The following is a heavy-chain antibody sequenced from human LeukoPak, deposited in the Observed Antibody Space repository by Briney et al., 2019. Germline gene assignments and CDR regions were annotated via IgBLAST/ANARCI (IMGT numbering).Heavy chain of an antibody. V-gene: IGHV1-69*04. CDR3: VRDRIYYGSGSYAY. D-gene: IGHD3-10*01. Sequence: ASVKVSCKASGGTFSSYAISWVRQAPGQGLEWMGRIIPILGIANSAQKFQGRVTITADKSTSTAYMELRSLTSDDTAVYYCVRDRIYYGSGSYAYWGQGTLVTVSS. CDR2: IIPILGIA. J-gene: IGHJ4*02. CDR1: GGTFSSYA.